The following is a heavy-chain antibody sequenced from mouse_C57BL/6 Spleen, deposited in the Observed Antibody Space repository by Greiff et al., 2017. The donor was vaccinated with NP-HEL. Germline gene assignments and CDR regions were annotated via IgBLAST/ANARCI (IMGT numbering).Heavy chain of an antibody. Sequence: EVQLQEPGGGLVQPGGSLSLSCAASGFTFTDYYMSWVRQPPGQALEWLGFIRNKANGYTTEYSASVKGRFTISRDTSQSILYLQMNALRAEDSATYYCARDPFDAMDYWGQGTSVTVSS. J-gene: IGHJ4*01. CDR2: IRNKANGYTT. CDR1: GFTFTDYY. V-gene: IGHV7-3*01. CDR3: ARDPFDAMDY.